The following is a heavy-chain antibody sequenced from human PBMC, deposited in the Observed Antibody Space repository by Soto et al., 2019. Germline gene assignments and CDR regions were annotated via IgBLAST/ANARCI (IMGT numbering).Heavy chain of an antibody. J-gene: IGHJ4*02. D-gene: IGHD4-17*01. CDR2: ISSTNII. CDR3: ARVDCDYVPIDY. V-gene: IGHV3-48*02. CDR1: GFTFRSYS. Sequence: EVQLVESGGDLVQPGGSLRLSCASSGFTFRSYSMNWVRQAPGKGLEWISYISSTNIIHYADSVKGRFTISRDNDRNSLYLQMNSLRDEDTAVYYCARVDCDYVPIDYWGQGSLVTVSS.